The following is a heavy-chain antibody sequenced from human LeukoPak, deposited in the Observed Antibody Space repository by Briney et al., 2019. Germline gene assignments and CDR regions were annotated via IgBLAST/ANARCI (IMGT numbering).Heavy chain of an antibody. CDR2: INPNSGGT. CDR3: ARVSPGITGTLDY. J-gene: IGHJ4*02. V-gene: IGHV1-2*02. CDR1: GYTFTGYY. Sequence: GASVKVSCKASGYTFTGYYMHWVRQAPGQGLEWMGWINPNSGGTNYAQKFQGRVTMTRDTSISTAYVELSRLRSDDTAVYYCARVSPGITGTLDYWGQGALVTVSS. D-gene: IGHD1-7*01.